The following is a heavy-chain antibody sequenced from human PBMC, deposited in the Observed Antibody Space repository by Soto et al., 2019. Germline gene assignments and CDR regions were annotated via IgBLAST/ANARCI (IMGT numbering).Heavy chain of an antibody. CDR3: ASLGYGDFNWFDP. V-gene: IGHV3-53*01. D-gene: IGHD4-17*01. CDR1: GFTVSSNY. J-gene: IGHJ5*02. Sequence: GGSLRLSCAASGFTVSSNYMSWVRQAPGKGLEWVSVIYSGGSTYYADSVKGRFTISRDNSKNTLYLQMNSLRAEDTAVYYCASLGYGDFNWFDPWGQGTLVTVSS. CDR2: IYSGGST.